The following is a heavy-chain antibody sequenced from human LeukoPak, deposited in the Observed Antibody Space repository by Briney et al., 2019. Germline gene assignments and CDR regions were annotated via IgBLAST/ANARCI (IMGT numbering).Heavy chain of an antibody. CDR3: ARGRIVVVPAAMNWFDP. V-gene: IGHV4-34*01. CDR2: INHSGST. Sequence: PSETLSLTCAVYGGSFSGYYWSWIRQPPGKGLEWIGEINHSGSTNYNPSLKSRVTISVDTSKNQFSLELSSVTAADTAVYYCARGRIVVVPAAMNWFDPWGQGTLVTVSS. D-gene: IGHD2-2*01. CDR1: GGSFSGYY. J-gene: IGHJ5*02.